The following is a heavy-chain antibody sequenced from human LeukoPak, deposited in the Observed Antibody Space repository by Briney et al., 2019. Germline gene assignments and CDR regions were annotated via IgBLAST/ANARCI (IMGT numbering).Heavy chain of an antibody. CDR3: ARHRIAAAGTEFDP. CDR1: GFTFSSYSMN. J-gene: IGHJ5*02. Sequence: GSLRLSCAASGFTFSSYSMNWVRQAPGKGLEWIGSIYYSGSTYCNPSLKSRVTISVDTSKNQFSLKLSSVTAADTAVYYCARHRIAAAGTEFDPWGQGTLVTVSS. V-gene: IGHV4-39*01. CDR2: IYYSGST. D-gene: IGHD6-13*01.